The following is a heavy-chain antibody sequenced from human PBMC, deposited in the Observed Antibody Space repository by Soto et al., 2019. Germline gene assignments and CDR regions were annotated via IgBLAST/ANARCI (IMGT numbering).Heavy chain of an antibody. J-gene: IGHJ5*02. CDR1: GYTFTSYD. CDR2: MNPNSGNT. D-gene: IGHD6-6*01. V-gene: IGHV1-8*01. Sequence: ASVKISCKASGYTFTSYDINWVRQATGQGLEWMGWMNPNSGNTGYAQKFQGRVTMTRNTSISTAYMELSSLRSEDTAVYYCARGLIAARPEWFEPWGQGTLVTVSS. CDR3: ARGLIAARPEWFEP.